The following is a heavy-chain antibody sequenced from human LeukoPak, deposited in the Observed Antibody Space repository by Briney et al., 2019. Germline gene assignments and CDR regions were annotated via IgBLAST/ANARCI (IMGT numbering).Heavy chain of an antibody. J-gene: IGHJ4*02. V-gene: IGHV1-2*02. Sequence: ASVKVSCKASGYTFNDYYMHWVRQAPGQGLEWMGWISPNSGDTKYEQKVQGRVNMTRDTSITTAYMELSRLRSDDTAVYYCARDGGLDYWGQGTPVTVSS. CDR2: ISPNSGDT. D-gene: IGHD2-15*01. CDR3: ARDGGLDY. CDR1: GYTFNDYY.